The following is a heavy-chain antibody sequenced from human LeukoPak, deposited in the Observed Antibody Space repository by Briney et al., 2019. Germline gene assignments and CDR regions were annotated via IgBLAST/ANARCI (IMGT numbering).Heavy chain of an antibody. CDR3: ARGQGRGVRDGFDY. J-gene: IGHJ4*02. Sequence: GGSLRLSCAASGFTFSSYAMHWVRQAPGKGLEYVSAISSNGGSTYYANSVKGRFTISRDNSKNTLYLQMGSLRAEDMAVYYCARGQGRGVRDGFDYWGQGTLVTVSS. V-gene: IGHV3-64*01. D-gene: IGHD3-10*01. CDR1: GFTFSSYA. CDR2: ISSNGGST.